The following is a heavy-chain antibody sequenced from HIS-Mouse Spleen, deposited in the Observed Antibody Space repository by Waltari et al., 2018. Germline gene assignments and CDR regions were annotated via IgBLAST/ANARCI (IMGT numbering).Heavy chain of an antibody. Sequence: QVQLVESGGGVVQPGRSLRLSCAASGFTFSSYGMHWVRLAPGKGLEWVAVISYDGSNKYYADSVKGRFTISRDNSKNTLYLQMNSLRAEDTAVYYCAKDKHHAFDYWGQGTLVTVSS. CDR2: ISYDGSNK. J-gene: IGHJ4*02. CDR3: AKDKHHAFDY. CDR1: GFTFSSYG. V-gene: IGHV3-30*18.